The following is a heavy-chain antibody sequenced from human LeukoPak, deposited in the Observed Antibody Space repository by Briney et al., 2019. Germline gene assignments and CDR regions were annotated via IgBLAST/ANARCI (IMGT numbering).Heavy chain of an antibody. V-gene: IGHV3-30*02. Sequence: PGGSLRLSCAASGFTFSSYGMHWVRQAPGKGLEWVAFIRYDGSDSYYADSVKGRITISRDNSKKTLYLQMDSLRTEDTAFYYCALIGVVIPPDTYDVWGQGTLVTVSS. J-gene: IGHJ3*01. D-gene: IGHD2-21*01. CDR3: ALIGVVIPPDTYDV. CDR1: GFTFSSYG. CDR2: IRYDGSDS.